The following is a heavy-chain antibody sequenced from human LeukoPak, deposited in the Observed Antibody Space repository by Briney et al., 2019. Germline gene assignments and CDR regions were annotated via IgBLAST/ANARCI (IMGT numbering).Heavy chain of an antibody. CDR3: ARIKREGGSGTYMWGSFDY. Sequence: SGPALVKPTQTLTLTCTFSGISLSTSGMCLSWIPQPPGKALEWLARIDRDDDKYYSTPLKTRLTISKDTSKNQVVLTMTNMDPVDTATYYCARIKREGGSGTYMWGSFDYWGQGTLVTVSS. J-gene: IGHJ4*02. D-gene: IGHD3-10*01. CDR1: GISLSTSGMC. CDR2: IDRDDDK. V-gene: IGHV2-70*11.